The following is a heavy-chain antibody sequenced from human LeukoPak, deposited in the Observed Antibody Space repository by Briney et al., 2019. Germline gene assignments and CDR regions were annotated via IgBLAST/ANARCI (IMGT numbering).Heavy chain of an antibody. CDR1: RGSISSYY. V-gene: IGHV4-59*01. Sequence: SETLSLTCTVSRGSISSYYWSWIRQPPGKGLEWIGYISYSGSTNYNPSLKSRVSISVDTSKNQFSLKLSSVTAADTAVYYCARGGYDSSGYRPTNFDYWGQGTLVTVSS. CDR2: ISYSGST. J-gene: IGHJ4*02. CDR3: ARGGYDSSGYRPTNFDY. D-gene: IGHD3-22*01.